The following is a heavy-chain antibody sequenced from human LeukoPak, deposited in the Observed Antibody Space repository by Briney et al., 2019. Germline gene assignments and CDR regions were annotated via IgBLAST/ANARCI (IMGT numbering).Heavy chain of an antibody. CDR1: GFTFSSYA. D-gene: IGHD3-22*01. CDR3: ARELTTFYYDISGYYGHAFDI. CDR2: ISSHGGYT. Sequence: PGGSLRLSCAASGFTFSSYAMHWVRQAPGKGLECVSSISSHGGYTYYANSVKGRFTISRDNSKNTLYLQMGSLRAEDMAVYYCARELTTFYYDISGYYGHAFDIWGQGTMVTVSS. J-gene: IGHJ3*02. V-gene: IGHV3-64*01.